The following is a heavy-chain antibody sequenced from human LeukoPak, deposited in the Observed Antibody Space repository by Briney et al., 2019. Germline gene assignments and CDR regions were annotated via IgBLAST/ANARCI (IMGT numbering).Heavy chain of an antibody. CDR3: ATPWGEGCGGSCSDPGPDAFDI. CDR1: GFTFSSYA. J-gene: IGHJ3*02. CDR2: ISYDGSNK. V-gene: IGHV3-30*04. D-gene: IGHD2-15*01. Sequence: HPGGSLRLSCAASGFTFSSYAMHWVRQAPGKGLEWVAVISYDGSNKYYADSVKGRFTISRGNSKNTLYLQMNSLRAEDTAVYYCATPWGEGCGGSCSDPGPDAFDIWGQGTMVTVSS.